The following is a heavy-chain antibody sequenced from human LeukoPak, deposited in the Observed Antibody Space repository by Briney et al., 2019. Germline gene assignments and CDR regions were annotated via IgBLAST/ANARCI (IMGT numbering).Heavy chain of an antibody. CDR2: TYYRSKWYN. V-gene: IGHV6-1*01. CDR3: AREARIAAVRSSLTPSVAWFDP. J-gene: IGHJ5*02. Sequence: SQTLSLTCAISGDSVSSNSAAWNWIRQSPSRGLEWLGRTYYRSKWYNDYAVSVKSRITINPDTSKNQFSLQLNSVTPEDTAVYYCAREARIAAVRSSLTPSVAWFDPWGQGTLVTVSS. CDR1: GDSVSSNSAA. D-gene: IGHD6-13*01.